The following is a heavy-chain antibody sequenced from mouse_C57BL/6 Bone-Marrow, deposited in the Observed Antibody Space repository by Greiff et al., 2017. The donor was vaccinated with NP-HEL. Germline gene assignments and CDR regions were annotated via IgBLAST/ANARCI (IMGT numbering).Heavy chain of an antibody. CDR2: INPNNGGT. V-gene: IGHV1-22*01. Sequence: EVQLQESGPELVKPGASVKMSCKASGYTFTDYNMHWVKQSHGKSLEWIGYINPNNGGTSYNQKFKGKATLTVNKSSSTAYMELRSLTSEDSAVYYCARNGPIHLDYWGEGTTLTVSS. CDR3: ARNGPIHLDY. CDR1: GYTFTDYN. J-gene: IGHJ2*01. D-gene: IGHD1-1*02.